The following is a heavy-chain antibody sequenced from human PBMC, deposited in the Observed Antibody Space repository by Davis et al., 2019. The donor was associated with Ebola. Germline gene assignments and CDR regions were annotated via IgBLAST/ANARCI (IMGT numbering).Heavy chain of an antibody. V-gene: IGHV3-49*03. J-gene: IGHJ4*02. D-gene: IGHD3-9*01. CDR2: IRSKAVGGTP. Sequence: GGSLRLSCTASGFSFGDHAMSWFRLAPGRGPEWVGLIRSKAVGGTPEYAASVRGRFTISRDDSKSIAYLQMNSLKTEDTALYYCSRGGYYDILTGSFDYWGQGTLVTVSS. CDR1: GFSFGDHA. CDR3: SRGGYYDILTGSFDY.